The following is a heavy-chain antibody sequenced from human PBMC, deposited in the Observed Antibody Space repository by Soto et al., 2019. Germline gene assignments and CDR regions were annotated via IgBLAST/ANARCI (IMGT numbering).Heavy chain of an antibody. CDR1: GGSISSSSYY. Sequence: SETLSLTCTASGGSISSSSYYWGWIRQPPGKGLEWIGSIYYSGSTYYNPSLKSRVTISVDTSKNQFSLKLSSVTAADTAVYYCARHTDYYGSGSYERQGYYYMHVWGKGTTVTVSS. J-gene: IGHJ6*03. V-gene: IGHV4-39*01. D-gene: IGHD3-10*01. CDR3: ARHTDYYGSGSYERQGYYYMHV. CDR2: IYYSGST.